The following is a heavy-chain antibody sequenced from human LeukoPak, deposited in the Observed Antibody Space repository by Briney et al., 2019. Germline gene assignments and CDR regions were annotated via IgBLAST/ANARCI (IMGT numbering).Heavy chain of an antibody. Sequence: GGSLRLSCAASGFTFSNYEMKWVRQAPGKGLEWVSYISSSGSTIYYADSVKGRFTTSRDNAKNSLYLQMNSLRVEDTAVYYCARGSITIFGLVTLWGQGTLVTVSS. J-gene: IGHJ4*02. D-gene: IGHD3-3*01. CDR2: ISSSGSTI. CDR3: ARGSITIFGLVTL. V-gene: IGHV3-48*03. CDR1: GFTFSNYE.